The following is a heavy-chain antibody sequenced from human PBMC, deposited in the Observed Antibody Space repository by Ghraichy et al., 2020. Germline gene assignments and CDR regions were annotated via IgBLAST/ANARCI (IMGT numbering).Heavy chain of an antibody. J-gene: IGHJ4*02. CDR1: GDSISSGSFF. Sequence: SETLSLTCTVSGDSISSGSFFWGWIRQPPGKGLDWIGSIYYSGSTYYNPSLKSRVTISVDTSKNHFSLKLSSVTAADTAVYWCARQPAATMREFAFDFWGQGTLVTGSS. V-gene: IGHV4-39*01. CDR3: ARQPAATMREFAFDF. D-gene: IGHD2-15*01. CDR2: IYYSGST.